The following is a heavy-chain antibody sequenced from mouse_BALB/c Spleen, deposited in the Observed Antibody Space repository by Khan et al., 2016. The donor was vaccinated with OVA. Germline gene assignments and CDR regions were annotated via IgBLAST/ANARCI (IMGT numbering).Heavy chain of an antibody. CDR3: ARGWAAYYRSDGGAMEY. CDR2: INTHSGVP. D-gene: IGHD2-12*01. Sequence: QIQLVQSGPELKKPGETVRISCKASGYTFTTAGIQWVQKMPGKGLKWIGWINTHSGVPKYAEDFKGRFAFSLEISVSTAYLQITNLKNEDTATYFCARGWAAYYRSDGGAMEYWGQGTSVTVSS. V-gene: IGHV9-4*02. J-gene: IGHJ4*01. CDR1: GYTFTTAG.